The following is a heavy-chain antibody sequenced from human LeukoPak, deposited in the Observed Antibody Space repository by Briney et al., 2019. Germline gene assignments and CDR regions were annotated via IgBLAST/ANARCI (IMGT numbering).Heavy chain of an antibody. CDR2: IYHSGST. CDR3: ARSQLPDIVVVPAAIPAGYYFDY. V-gene: IGHV4-4*02. J-gene: IGHJ4*02. D-gene: IGHD2-2*01. CDR1: GGSISSSNW. Sequence: PSETLSLTCAVSGGSISSSNWWSWVRQPPGKGLEWIGEIYHSGSTNYNPSLRSRVTISVDKSKNQFSLKLSSVTAADTAVYYCARSQLPDIVVVPAAIPAGYYFDYWGQGTLVTVSS.